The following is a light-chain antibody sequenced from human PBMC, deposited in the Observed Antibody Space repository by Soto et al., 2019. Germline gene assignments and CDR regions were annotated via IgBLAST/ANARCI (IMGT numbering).Light chain of an antibody. J-gene: IGLJ2*01. CDR1: SSDVGGYNY. CDR3: SSYTSNNTLDVV. Sequence: QSVLTQPASMSGSPGQSITISCTGTSSDVGGYNYVSWYQQHPGKAPKLMIYDVSNRPSGVSNRFSGSKSGNTASLTISGLQAEDEADYYCSSYTSNNTLDVVFGGGTQLTVL. V-gene: IGLV2-14*01. CDR2: DVS.